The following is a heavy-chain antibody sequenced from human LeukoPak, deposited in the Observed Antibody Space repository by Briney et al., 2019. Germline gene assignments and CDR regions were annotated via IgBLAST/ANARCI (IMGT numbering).Heavy chain of an antibody. CDR3: AKDLPGSGWASHY. D-gene: IGHD6-19*01. Sequence: GGSLRLSCAASGFTFSSNAMNWVRQAPGKGLEWVSSVTGDLAFYADSVKGRFVISRDIYKNTLYLHMNNLRAEDTAVYYCAKDLPGSGWASHYWGQGTLVTVSS. CDR2: SVTGDLA. V-gene: IGHV3-23*01. CDR1: GFTFSSNA. J-gene: IGHJ4*02.